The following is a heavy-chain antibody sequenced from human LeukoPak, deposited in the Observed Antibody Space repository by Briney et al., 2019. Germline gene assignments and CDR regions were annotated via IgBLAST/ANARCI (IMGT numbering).Heavy chain of an antibody. Sequence: GASVKVSCKASGYTFPVYNIHWMRRAPGQRLEWIGWINAGNGDTKSSQKFQGRVTISRDTIASTVYVDLSSLRSEDTAVYYCAGLGVNNYFDYWGQGTLVTVSS. CDR3: AGLGVNNYFDY. J-gene: IGHJ4*02. CDR2: INAGNGDT. D-gene: IGHD3-10*01. V-gene: IGHV1-3*01. CDR1: GYTFPVYN.